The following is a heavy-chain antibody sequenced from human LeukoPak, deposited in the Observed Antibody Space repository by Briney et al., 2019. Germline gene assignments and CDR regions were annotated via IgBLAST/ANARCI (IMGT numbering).Heavy chain of an antibody. CDR1: GGSINNYY. CDR2: VFYSGVT. CDR3: ARDPGTLLRGSRRGYDGNYYYMDV. D-gene: IGHD3-10*01. Sequence: PSETLSLTCTVSGGSINNYYWNWIRQSPGKGLEWIGYVFYSGVTKYNPSLKGRATISIDTSRNQFSLKLSSVTAADTAVYYCARDPGTLLRGSRRGYDGNYYYMDVWGKGTTVTISS. J-gene: IGHJ6*03. V-gene: IGHV4-4*08.